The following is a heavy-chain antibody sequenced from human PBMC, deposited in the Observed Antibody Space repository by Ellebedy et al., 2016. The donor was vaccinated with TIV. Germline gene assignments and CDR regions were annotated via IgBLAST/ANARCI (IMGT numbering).Heavy chain of an antibody. CDR3: ARLLSGSTVDY. V-gene: IGHV4-39*01. D-gene: IGHD1-26*01. CDR1: GGSISSSSYY. J-gene: IGHJ4*02. CDR2: IYYSGST. Sequence: MPSETLSLTCTVSGGSISSSSYYWGWLRQPPGKGLEWIGSIYYSGSTYYNPSLKSRVTISVDTSKNQFSLKLSSVTAADTDVYYCARLLSGSTVDYWGQGTLVTVSS.